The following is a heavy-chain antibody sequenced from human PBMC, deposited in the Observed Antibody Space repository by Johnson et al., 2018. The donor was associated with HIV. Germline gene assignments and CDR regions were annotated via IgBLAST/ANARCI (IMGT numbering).Heavy chain of an antibody. CDR2: ISYDGSNK. CDR3: ARVRGGSYYLDGFDI. CDR1: GFTFSSYG. J-gene: IGHJ3*02. D-gene: IGHD1-26*01. V-gene: IGHV3-30*03. Sequence: QMQLVESGGGVVQPGRSLRLSCAASGFTFSSYGMHWVRQAPGKGLEWVAVISYDGSNKYYADSVKGRFTISRDNSKNTLYLQMNSLRAEDTALYYCARVRGGSYYLDGFDIWGQGTMVTVSS.